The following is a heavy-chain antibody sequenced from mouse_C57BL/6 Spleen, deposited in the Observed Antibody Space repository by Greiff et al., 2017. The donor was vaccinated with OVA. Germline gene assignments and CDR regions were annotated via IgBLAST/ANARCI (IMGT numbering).Heavy chain of an antibody. CDR3: ARAGLGVPAFDY. Sequence: VQLQQSGPELVKPGASVKISCKASGYTFTDYYMNWVKQSHGKSLEWIGDINPNNGGTSYNQKFKGKATLTVDKSSSTAYMERRSLTSEDSAVYYCARAGLGVPAFDYWGQGTTLTVSS. D-gene: IGHD4-1*01. CDR2: INPNNGGT. J-gene: IGHJ2*01. CDR1: GYTFTDYY. V-gene: IGHV1-26*01.